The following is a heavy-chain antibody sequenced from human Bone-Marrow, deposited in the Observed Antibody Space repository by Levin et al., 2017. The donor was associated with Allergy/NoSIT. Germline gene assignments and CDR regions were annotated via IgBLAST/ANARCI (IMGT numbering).Heavy chain of an antibody. D-gene: IGHD3-10*01. Sequence: GESLKISCEVSGFTFSTCDMHWVRQAPGKGLEWVAVIGYDGTNKYYADSVKGRFTISRDDSKNTLYLQMNSLRVEDTAVYYCARALGSYSGMDVWGQGTTVTVSS. CDR1: GFTFSTCD. V-gene: IGHV3-33*01. J-gene: IGHJ6*02. CDR2: IGYDGTNK. CDR3: ARALGSYSGMDV.